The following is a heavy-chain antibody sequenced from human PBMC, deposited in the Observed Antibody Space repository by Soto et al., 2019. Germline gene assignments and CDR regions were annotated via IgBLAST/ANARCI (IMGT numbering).Heavy chain of an antibody. CDR2: INPNSGGT. D-gene: IGHD5-12*01. CDR1: GYTFTGYY. V-gene: IGHV1-2*02. Sequence: ASVKVSCKASGYTFTGYYMHWVRQAPGQGLEWMGWINPNSGGTNYAQKFQGRVTMSRDTSISTAYMALSRLRSDDTAVYYCARLGDGYNFDYWVQGTLVTSPQ. J-gene: IGHJ4*02. CDR3: ARLGDGYNFDY.